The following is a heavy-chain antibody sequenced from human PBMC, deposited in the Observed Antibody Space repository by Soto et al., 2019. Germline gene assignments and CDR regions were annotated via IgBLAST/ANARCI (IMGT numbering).Heavy chain of an antibody. V-gene: IGHV4-59*01. CDR2: ISYSGST. CDR3: ARASPYGDYGLDY. D-gene: IGHD4-17*01. Sequence: SETLSLTCTVSGGSISSYYWIWIRQPPGKGLEWIGYISYSGSTNYNPSLKSRPTTSVDTSKNQCSLKLRSVTAADTAVYYCARASPYGDYGLDYWGQGTLVTVSS. CDR1: GGSISSYY. J-gene: IGHJ4*02.